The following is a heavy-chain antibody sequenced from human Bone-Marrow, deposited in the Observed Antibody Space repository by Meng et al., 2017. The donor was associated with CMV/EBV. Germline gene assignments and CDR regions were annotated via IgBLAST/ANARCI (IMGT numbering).Heavy chain of an antibody. CDR1: GFTFGDYA. Sequence: GGSLRLSCTASGFTFGDYAMGWVRQAPGKGLEWVGFIRSKAYGGTTEYAASVKGRFTISRDDSKSIAYLQMNSLKTEDTAVYYCTRAYGSGAGNFDYWGQGTLVTVSS. J-gene: IGHJ4*02. CDR3: TRAYGSGAGNFDY. D-gene: IGHD3-10*01. V-gene: IGHV3-49*04. CDR2: IRSKAYGGTT.